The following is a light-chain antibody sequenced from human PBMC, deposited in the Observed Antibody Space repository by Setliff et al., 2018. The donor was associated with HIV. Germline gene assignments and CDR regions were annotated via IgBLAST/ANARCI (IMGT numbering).Light chain of an antibody. J-gene: IGLJ1*01. CDR2: EVS. Sequence: QSALTQPASVSGSPRQSITISCTGTSSDVGGYNYVSWYQQHPGKAPKLMIYEVSNRPSGVSNRFSGSKSGNTASLTISGLQAEDEADYSCSSYTSSSTYVFGTGTKGTV. V-gene: IGLV2-14*01. CDR3: SSYTSSSTYV. CDR1: SSDVGGYNY.